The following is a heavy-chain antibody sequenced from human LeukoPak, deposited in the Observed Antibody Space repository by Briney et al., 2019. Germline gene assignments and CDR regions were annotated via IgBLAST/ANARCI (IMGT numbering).Heavy chain of an antibody. CDR1: GITFSNHP. Sequence: PGGSLRLSCAASGITFSNHPMSRVRQAPGKGLEWVSSISSGSGRTYYADSVKGRFTISRDNSKNTQCLQMNSLRAEDTALYYCAKGLPITTWGQGSLVTVSS. V-gene: IGHV3-23*01. CDR3: AKGLPITT. CDR2: ISSGSGRT. J-gene: IGHJ4*02. D-gene: IGHD4-17*01.